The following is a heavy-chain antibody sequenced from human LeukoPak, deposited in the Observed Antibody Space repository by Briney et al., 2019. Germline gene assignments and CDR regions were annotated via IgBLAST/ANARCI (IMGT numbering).Heavy chain of an antibody. CDR3: ARDPGVNWFDP. V-gene: IGHV1-3*01. J-gene: IGHJ5*02. CDR1: GYTFTSYA. CDR2: INAGNGNT. Sequence: RASVKVSCKASGYTFTSYAMHWVRQAPGQRLEWTGWINAGNGNTKYSQKFQGRVTITRDTSASTAYMELSSLRSEDTAVYYCARDPGVNWFDPWGQGTLVTVSS.